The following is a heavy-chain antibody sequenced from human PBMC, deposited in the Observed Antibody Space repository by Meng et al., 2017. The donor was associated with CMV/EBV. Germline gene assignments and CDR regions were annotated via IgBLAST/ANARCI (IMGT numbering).Heavy chain of an antibody. CDR3: AREAIVGAASDY. CDR1: GFTFDDYG. J-gene: IGHJ4*02. Sequence: GGSLRLSCAASGFTFDDYGMSWVRQAPGKGLEWVSHINWSGGSTGYVDSVKGRFTIFRDNAKNSLYLQMNSLRVEDTAFNYCAREAIVGAASDYWGQGTLVTVSS. CDR2: INWSGGST. D-gene: IGHD1-26*01. V-gene: IGHV3-20*04.